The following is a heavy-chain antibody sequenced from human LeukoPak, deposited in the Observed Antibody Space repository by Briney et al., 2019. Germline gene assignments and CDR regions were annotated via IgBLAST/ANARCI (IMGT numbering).Heavy chain of an antibody. CDR2: FNTSGNT. Sequence: SETLSLTCTVSGGSISSYYRSSLRQPAGKGLEWIGRFNTSGNTNYNPSLKSRVTMSVDTSKNQFSLKLSSVTAADTAVYYCARDKRDDSSGYYTVSDYWGQGTLVTVSS. V-gene: IGHV4-4*07. CDR3: ARDKRDDSSGYYTVSDY. J-gene: IGHJ4*02. CDR1: GGSISSYY. D-gene: IGHD3-22*01.